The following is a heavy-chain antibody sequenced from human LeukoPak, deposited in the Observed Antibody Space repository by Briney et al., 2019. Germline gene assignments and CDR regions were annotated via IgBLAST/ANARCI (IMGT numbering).Heavy chain of an antibody. CDR1: GYTFTSYD. CDR3: ARGGITMVRGAPKQFDP. CDR2: MNPNSGNT. J-gene: IGHJ5*02. Sequence: AASVKVSCKASGYTFTSYDINWVRQATGQGLEWMGWMNPNSGNTGYAQKFQGRVTMTRNTSIRTAYMELSSLRSEDTAVYYCARGGITMVRGAPKQFDPWGQGTLVTVSS. V-gene: IGHV1-8*01. D-gene: IGHD3-10*01.